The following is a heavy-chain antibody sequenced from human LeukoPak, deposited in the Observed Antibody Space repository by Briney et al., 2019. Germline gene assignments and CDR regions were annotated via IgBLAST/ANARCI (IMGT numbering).Heavy chain of an antibody. CDR2: INWNGGSR. CDR1: GFKFDDYG. J-gene: IGHJ4*02. D-gene: IGHD6-6*01. CDR3: AKSSEYSSSSGHWI. Sequence: GGSLRLSCAASGFKFDDYGMSWVRQVPGKGLEWVSGINWNGGSRGYADSVKGRFAISRDNSKNTLYLQMNSLRAEDTAVYYCAKSSEYSSSSGHWIWGQGTLVTVSS. V-gene: IGHV3-20*04.